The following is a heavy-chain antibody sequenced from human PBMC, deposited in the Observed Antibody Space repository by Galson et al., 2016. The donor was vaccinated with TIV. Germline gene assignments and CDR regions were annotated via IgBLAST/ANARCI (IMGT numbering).Heavy chain of an antibody. D-gene: IGHD6-19*01. V-gene: IGHV3-53*01. J-gene: IGHJ4*02. CDR3: ATRSVWAPR. CDR2: IYSGGGT. Sequence: SLRLSCAASGFTVSNNYMSWVRQAPGKGLDWVSLIYSGGGTAYADSVKGRFTISRASSKNSLYLQMDSLRAEDTAVYYCATRSVWAPRWGQGTLVTVSS. CDR1: GFTVSNNY.